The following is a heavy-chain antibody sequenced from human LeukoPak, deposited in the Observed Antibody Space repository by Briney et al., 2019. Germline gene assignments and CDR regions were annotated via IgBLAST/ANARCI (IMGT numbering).Heavy chain of an antibody. CDR1: GFTFSSYE. J-gene: IGHJ3*02. Sequence: GGSLRLSCAVSGFTFSSYEMNWVRQAPGKGLEWVSYISSSGSAIYYADSVKGRFTISRDNAKKSLYLQMNSLRAEDTAVYYCARARLTDYVWGRRTFDIWGQGTMVTISS. D-gene: IGHD3-16*01. CDR2: ISSSGSAI. CDR3: ARARLTDYVWGRRTFDI. V-gene: IGHV3-48*03.